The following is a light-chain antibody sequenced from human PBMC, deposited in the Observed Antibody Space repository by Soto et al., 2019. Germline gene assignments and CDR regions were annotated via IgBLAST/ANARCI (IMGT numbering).Light chain of an antibody. CDR3: SSYTCSSIPPWV. CDR2: EVS. J-gene: IGLJ3*02. Sequence: HSALTQPASVSGSPGQSITISCTGTSSDVGGYNYVSWYQQHPGKAPKLMIYEVSNRPSGVSNRFSGSKSGNTASLTISGLQAEDEADYSCSSYTCSSIPPWVFGGGTKLTVL. V-gene: IGLV2-14*01. CDR1: SSDVGGYNY.